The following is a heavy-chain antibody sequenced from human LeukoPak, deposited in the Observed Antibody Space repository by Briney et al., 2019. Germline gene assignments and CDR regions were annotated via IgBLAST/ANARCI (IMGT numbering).Heavy chain of an antibody. CDR1: GFTFSSYA. Sequence: GGSLRLSCAASGFTFSSYAMSWVRQAPGKGLEWVSAISGSGGSTYYADSVKGRFTVSRDNSKNTLYLQMNSLRAEDTAVYYCAKGRIRGGAFDYWGQGALVTVSS. D-gene: IGHD2/OR15-2a*01. CDR2: ISGSGGST. J-gene: IGHJ4*02. V-gene: IGHV3-23*01. CDR3: AKGRIRGGAFDY.